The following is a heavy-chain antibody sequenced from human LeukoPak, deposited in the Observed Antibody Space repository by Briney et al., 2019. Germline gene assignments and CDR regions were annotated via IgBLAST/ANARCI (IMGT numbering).Heavy chain of an antibody. CDR2: INPNSGGT. CDR1: GYTFTGYY. V-gene: IGHV1-2*06. Sequence: EASVKVSCKASGYTFTGYYMHWVRQAPGQGLEWMGRINPNSGGTNYAQKFQGRVTMTRDTSISTAYMELSRLRSDDTAVYYCARSYSGSCDFDYWGQGTLVTVSS. CDR3: ARSYSGSCDFDY. J-gene: IGHJ4*02. D-gene: IGHD1-26*01.